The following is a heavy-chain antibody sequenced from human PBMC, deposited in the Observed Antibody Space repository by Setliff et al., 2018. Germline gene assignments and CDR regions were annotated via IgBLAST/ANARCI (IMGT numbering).Heavy chain of an antibody. CDR3: VREGVDTRSSTDYRYYMDV. J-gene: IGHJ6*03. CDR2: TIPMFGST. Sequence: VKVSCKASGDNFRSYGISWVRQAPGQGLEWMGGTIPMFGSTSYAQKFQGRVTIITDESTTTAYMELSSLGSEDTAVYYCVREGVDTRSSTDYRYYMDVWGKGTTVTVSS. V-gene: IGHV1-69*05. D-gene: IGHD5-18*01. CDR1: GDNFRSYG.